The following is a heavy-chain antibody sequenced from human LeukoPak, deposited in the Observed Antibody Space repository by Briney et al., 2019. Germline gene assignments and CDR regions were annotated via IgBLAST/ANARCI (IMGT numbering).Heavy chain of an antibody. D-gene: IGHD6-13*01. CDR3: ARDGIAAAGTVVY. J-gene: IGHJ4*02. CDR1: GFTFRSYS. Sequence: GGSLRLSCAASGFTFRSYSMNWVRQAPGKGLEWVSSISSSSSYIYYADSVKGRFTISRDNAKNSLYLQMNSLRAEDTAVYYCARDGIAAAGTVVYWGQGTLVTVSS. V-gene: IGHV3-21*01. CDR2: ISSSSSYI.